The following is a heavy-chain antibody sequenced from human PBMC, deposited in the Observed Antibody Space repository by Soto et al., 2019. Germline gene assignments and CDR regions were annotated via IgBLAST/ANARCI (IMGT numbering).Heavy chain of an antibody. J-gene: IGHJ4*02. CDR3: TRNGDWNFDH. D-gene: IGHD4-17*01. V-gene: IGHV4-4*02. CDR2: INHSGST. CDR1: ACSISGGAW. Sequence: SDTLSLTCDFSACSISGGAWWSWVRQPPGKGLEWIGEINHSGSTGYNPSLKSRVTISVDRPKNQLSLKLSSVTAADTAVYYCTRNGDWNFDHWGQGTLVTVS.